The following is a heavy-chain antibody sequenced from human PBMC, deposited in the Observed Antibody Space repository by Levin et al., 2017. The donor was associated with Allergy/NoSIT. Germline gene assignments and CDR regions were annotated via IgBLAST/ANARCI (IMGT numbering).Heavy chain of an antibody. CDR1: GFTFDDYA. Sequence: GGSLRLSCAASGFTFDDYAMHWVRQAPGKGLEWVSGISWNSGSIGYADSVKGRFTISRDNAKNSLYLQMNSLRAEDTALYYCAKDRRRAPSWFDPWGQGTLVTVSS. CDR2: ISWNSGSI. V-gene: IGHV3-9*01. J-gene: IGHJ5*02. CDR3: AKDRRRAPSWFDP.